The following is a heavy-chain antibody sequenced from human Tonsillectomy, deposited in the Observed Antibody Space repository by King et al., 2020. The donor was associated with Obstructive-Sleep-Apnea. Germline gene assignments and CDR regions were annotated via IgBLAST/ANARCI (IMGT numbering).Heavy chain of an antibody. J-gene: IGHJ4*02. CDR1: GGSFSNYY. Sequence: VQLQQWGAGLLKPSETLSLTCAVYGGSFSNYYWTWIRQPPGKGLEWIGESNHSGSTKYNPSLESRVTLSMDASKNKFSLTLNSVTAADTAVYYCASGETSGDYHDYWGQGTLVTVSS. CDR2: SNHSGST. CDR3: ASGETSGDYHDY. D-gene: IGHD4-17*01. V-gene: IGHV4-34*01.